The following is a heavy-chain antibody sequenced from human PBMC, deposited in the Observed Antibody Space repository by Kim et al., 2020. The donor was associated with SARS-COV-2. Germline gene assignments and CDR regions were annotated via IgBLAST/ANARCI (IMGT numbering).Heavy chain of an antibody. Sequence: GGSLRLSCAASGFTFSSYAMHWVRQAPGKGLEWVAVISYDGSNKYYADSVKGRFTISRDNSKNTLYLQMNSLRAEDTAVYYCARDIGYYGSGSDYYYYYG. CDR1: GFTFSSYA. D-gene: IGHD3-10*01. V-gene: IGHV3-30*04. J-gene: IGHJ6*01. CDR2: ISYDGSNK. CDR3: ARDIGYYGSGSDYYYYYG.